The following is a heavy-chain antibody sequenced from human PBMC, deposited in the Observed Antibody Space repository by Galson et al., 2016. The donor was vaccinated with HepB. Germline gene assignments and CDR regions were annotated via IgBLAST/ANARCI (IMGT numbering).Heavy chain of an antibody. CDR3: AREAGTGYYDV. J-gene: IGHJ6*02. D-gene: IGHD3-9*01. CDR1: GFTFSTFE. Sequence: SLRLSCAASGFTFSTFEMDWVRQAPGKGPEWVSYINSRGTTRSYADSVKGRFTISRDNARNALSLQMNSLKDEDTAVYYCAREAGTGYYDVWGQGTTVTVSS. CDR2: INSRGTTR. V-gene: IGHV3-48*03.